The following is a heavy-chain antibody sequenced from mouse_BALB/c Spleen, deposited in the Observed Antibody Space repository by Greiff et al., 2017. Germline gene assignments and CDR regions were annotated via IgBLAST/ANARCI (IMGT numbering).Heavy chain of an antibody. Sequence: EVQGVESGGGLVQPGGSLRLSCATSGFTFTDYYMSWVRQPPGKALEWLGFIRNKANGYTTEYSASVKGRFTISRDNSQSILYLQMNTLRAEDSATYYCAGGGYFDYWGQGTTLTVSS. V-gene: IGHV7-3*02. CDR2: IRNKANGYTT. J-gene: IGHJ2*01. CDR3: AGGGYFDY. CDR1: GFTFTDYY.